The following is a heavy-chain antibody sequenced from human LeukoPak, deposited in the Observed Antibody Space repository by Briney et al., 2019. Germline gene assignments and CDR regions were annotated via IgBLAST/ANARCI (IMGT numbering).Heavy chain of an antibody. CDR2: ISAYNGNT. V-gene: IGHV1-18*01. CDR1: GYTFTSYG. Sequence: ASAKVSCKASGYTFTSYGISWVRQAPGQGLEWMGWISAYNGNTNYAQKLQGRVTMTTDTSTSTAYMELRSLRSDDTAVYYCARAHSSGWETDFDYWGQGTLVTVSS. J-gene: IGHJ4*02. D-gene: IGHD6-19*01. CDR3: ARAHSSGWETDFDY.